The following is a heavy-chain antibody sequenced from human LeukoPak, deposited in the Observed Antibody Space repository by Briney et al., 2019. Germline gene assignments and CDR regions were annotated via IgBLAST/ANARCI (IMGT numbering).Heavy chain of an antibody. CDR2: INHSGST. Sequence: SETLSLTCAVYGGSFSGYYWSWIRQPPGKGLEWIGEINHSGSTNYNPSLKSRVTISVDTSKNQFSLKLSSVTAADTAVYCCARDYGSGSKPWGQGTLVTVSS. V-gene: IGHV4-34*01. CDR1: GGSFSGYY. J-gene: IGHJ5*02. CDR3: ARDYGSGSKP. D-gene: IGHD3-10*01.